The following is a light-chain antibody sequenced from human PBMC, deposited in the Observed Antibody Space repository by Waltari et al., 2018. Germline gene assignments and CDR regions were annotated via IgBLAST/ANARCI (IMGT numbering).Light chain of an antibody. CDR3: QQSYTTPYT. CDR2: AAS. CDR1: QSISSY. V-gene: IGKV1-39*01. Sequence: DIQMTQPSSSLSASVGDRVTITCRTSQSISSYLNWYQQQPGRAPKLLIYAASTLQSGVPSRFSGSASGTDFTLTISSLRPEDFATYYCQQSYTTPYTFGQGTKLEIK. J-gene: IGKJ2*01.